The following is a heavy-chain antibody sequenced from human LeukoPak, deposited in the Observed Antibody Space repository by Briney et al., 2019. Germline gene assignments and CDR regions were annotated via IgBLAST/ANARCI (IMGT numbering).Heavy chain of an antibody. CDR1: GFTFSSYG. CDR2: IRYDGSNK. D-gene: IGHD4-17*01. CDR3: ARERIYGDYFDY. Sequence: GSLRLSCAASGFTFSSYGMHWVRQAPGKGLEWVAFIRYDGSNKYYADSVKGRFTISRDNSKNTLYLQMNSLRAEDTAVYYCARERIYGDYFDYWGQGALVTASS. V-gene: IGHV3-30*02. J-gene: IGHJ4*02.